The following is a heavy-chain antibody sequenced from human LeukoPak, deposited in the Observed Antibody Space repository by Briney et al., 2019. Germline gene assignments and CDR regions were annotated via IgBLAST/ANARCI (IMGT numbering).Heavy chain of an antibody. D-gene: IGHD2-15*01. J-gene: IGHJ4*02. CDR2: IRYDGNNK. CDR1: GFAFSNFG. Sequence: PGGSLRLSCAASGFAFSNFGMHWVRQAPGKGLEWVSFIRYDGNNKYYADSVKGRFTISRDNSKNTLYLQMNSLRAEDTAVYYCARAGSGDYWGQGTLVTVSS. V-gene: IGHV3-30*02. CDR3: ARAGSGDY.